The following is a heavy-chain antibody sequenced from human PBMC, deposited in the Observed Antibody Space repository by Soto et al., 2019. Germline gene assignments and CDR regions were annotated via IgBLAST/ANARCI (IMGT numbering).Heavy chain of an antibody. D-gene: IGHD4-17*01. Sequence: QVQLQESGPGLVKPSQTLSLTCTVSGGSISSGGYYWSWIRQHTGKGLEWNGYNYYSGSTHYNPSLKSRVTISVDPSNIQFSLKLSSVTAADSAVYYCARALTTVTLFDPWGQGTLVTVSS. CDR2: NYYSGST. CDR3: ARALTTVTLFDP. J-gene: IGHJ5*02. V-gene: IGHV4-31*03. CDR1: GGSISSGGYY.